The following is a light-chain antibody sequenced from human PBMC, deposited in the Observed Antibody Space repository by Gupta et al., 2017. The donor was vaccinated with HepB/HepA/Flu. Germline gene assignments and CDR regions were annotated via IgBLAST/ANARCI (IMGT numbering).Light chain of an antibody. CDR2: GND. V-gene: IGLV1-40*01. J-gene: IGLJ1*01. CDR3: QSYDSSLTGLYV. Sequence: SVLTQPPSVSGAPGQRVTISCIGSSSNIGAGYDVHWYQQLPGTAPKLLIYGNDNRPSGVPDRFSGSKSGISASLAITGLQADDEADYYCQSYDSSLTGLYVFGPGTKVTVL. CDR1: SSNIGAGYD.